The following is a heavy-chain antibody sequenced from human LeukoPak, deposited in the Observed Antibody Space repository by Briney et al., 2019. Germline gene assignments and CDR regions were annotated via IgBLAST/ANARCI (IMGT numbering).Heavy chain of an antibody. CDR2: ISPSGGST. Sequence: ASVKVSCKAFGYTFTSNYMHWVRQAPGQGPEWMGVISPSGGSTTYAQKFQGRVTLTRDMSTSTDYLELSSLRSEDTAVYYCARAPQLDRRRRNHYYYYYMDVWGKGTTVTISS. D-gene: IGHD1-1*01. V-gene: IGHV1-46*01. J-gene: IGHJ6*03. CDR1: GYTFTSNY. CDR3: ARAPQLDRRRRNHYYYYYMDV.